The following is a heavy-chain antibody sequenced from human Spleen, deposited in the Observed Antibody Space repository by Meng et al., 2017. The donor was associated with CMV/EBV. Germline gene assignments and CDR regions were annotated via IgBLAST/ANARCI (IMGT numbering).Heavy chain of an antibody. CDR3: ARDRGGLRMGFDAFDI. CDR2: IRYDGSDK. J-gene: IGHJ3*02. D-gene: IGHD4-17*01. CDR1: GFTFSSYG. Sequence: GESLKISCAASGFTFSSYGMHWVRQAPGKGLEWVALIRYDGSDKYYGDSVKGRFTISRDNAKNSLYLQMNSLRAEDTTVYYCARDRGGLRMGFDAFDIWGQGTVVTVSS. V-gene: IGHV3-33*08.